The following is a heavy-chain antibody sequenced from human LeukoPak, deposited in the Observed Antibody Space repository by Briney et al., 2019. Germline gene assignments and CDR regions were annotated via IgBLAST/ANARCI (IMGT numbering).Heavy chain of an antibody. J-gene: IGHJ6*03. CDR1: GYTFTGYY. V-gene: IGHV1-2*02. D-gene: IGHD3-9*01. Sequence: ASVKVSCKASGYTFTGYYMRWVRQAPGQGLEWMGWINPNSGGTNYAQKFQGRVTMTRDTSISTAYMELSRLRSDDTAVYYCARGYFDWLKSLGYYMDVWGKGTTVTVSS. CDR2: INPNSGGT. CDR3: ARGYFDWLKSLGYYMDV.